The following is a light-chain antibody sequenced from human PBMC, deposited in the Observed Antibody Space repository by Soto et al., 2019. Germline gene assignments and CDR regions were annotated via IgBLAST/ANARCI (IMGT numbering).Light chain of an antibody. CDR3: HQYGSSPTWT. CDR1: QSVSNNY. J-gene: IGKJ1*01. V-gene: IGKV3-20*01. Sequence: ESVLTQSPGTLSLSPGERATLSCRASQSVSNNYLAWYQQKPGQAPRLLIYGASTRATGIPDRFSGSGSGTDFTLTISRLEPEDSAVYYCHQYGSSPTWTFGQGTKV. CDR2: GAS.